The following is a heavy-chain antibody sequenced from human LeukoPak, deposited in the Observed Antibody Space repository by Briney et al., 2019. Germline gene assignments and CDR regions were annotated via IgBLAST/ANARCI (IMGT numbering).Heavy chain of an antibody. Sequence: PGRSLRLSCTAYGFTLCDYLVAWLRQAPGKGLEWVGFITTKSNGGTAEYAASVKGRFTISRDDSNSIAYLQMNSLKTEDTAGYSXTTEGRGSYRHCWGQGTLVTVSS. J-gene: IGHJ4*02. V-gene: IGHV3-49*03. CDR3: TTEGRGSYRHC. CDR2: ITTKSNGGTA. D-gene: IGHD1-26*01. CDR1: GFTLCDYL.